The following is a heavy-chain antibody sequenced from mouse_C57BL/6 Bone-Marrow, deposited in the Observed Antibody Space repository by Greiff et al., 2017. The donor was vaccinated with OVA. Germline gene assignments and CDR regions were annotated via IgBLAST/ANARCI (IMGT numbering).Heavy chain of an antibody. V-gene: IGHV7-3*01. CDR1: GFTFTDYY. Sequence: EVMLVESGGGLVQPGGSLSLSCAASGFTFTDYYMSWVRQPPGKAFEWLGFIRNKANGYTTEDSASVKGRFTISRDNSQSILYLQMNALRAEDSATYYCARSLFYYGSSSPPFFFDYWGQGTTLTVSS. D-gene: IGHD1-1*01. CDR3: ARSLFYYGSSSPPFFFDY. CDR2: IRNKANGYTT. J-gene: IGHJ2*01.